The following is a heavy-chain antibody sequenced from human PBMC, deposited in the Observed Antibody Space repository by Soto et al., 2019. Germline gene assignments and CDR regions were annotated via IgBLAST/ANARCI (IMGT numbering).Heavy chain of an antibody. CDR1: GDSISNSY. V-gene: IGHV4-59*01. CDR3: ARVKRWYTFDY. CDR2: VHYTGTT. D-gene: IGHD2-15*01. J-gene: IGHJ4*02. Sequence: QVQLQESGPGLVKPSETLSLTCTVSGDSISNSYWTWIRQPPGKGLEWIGYVHYTGTTDYNPSLNSRVIISVDSSTNQFSLRLISVTAADTAVYYCARVKRWYTFDYWGKGTLVTVSS.